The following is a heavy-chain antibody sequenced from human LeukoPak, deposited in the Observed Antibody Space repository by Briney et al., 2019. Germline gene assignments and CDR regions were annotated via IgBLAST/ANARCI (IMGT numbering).Heavy chain of an antibody. CDR1: GYTFTNYY. CDR2: IHPRGGSA. J-gene: IGHJ3*02. CDR3: ARTFVNYYDSSGNALDI. V-gene: IGHV1-46*01. Sequence: GASVKVSCKASGYTFTNYYIHWVRQAPGQGPEWMGIIHPRGGSARYAQRFQGRVSMTRDTSTSTVYMELSRLRSEDTAVYYCARTFVNYYDSSGNALDIWGQGTMVTV. D-gene: IGHD3-22*01.